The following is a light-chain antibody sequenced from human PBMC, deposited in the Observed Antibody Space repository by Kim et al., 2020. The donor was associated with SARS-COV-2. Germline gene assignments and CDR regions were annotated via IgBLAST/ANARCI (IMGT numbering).Light chain of an antibody. CDR1: QSVTSNY. V-gene: IGKV3-20*01. CDR3: QQYGSSPLT. Sequence: SPGERATVSCRDSQSVTSNYLAWYQQKPGQAPRLLIYGASSRATGIPDRFSGSGSETDFTLTISRLDPEDFAVYYCQQYGSSPLTFGGGTKVDIK. J-gene: IGKJ4*01. CDR2: GAS.